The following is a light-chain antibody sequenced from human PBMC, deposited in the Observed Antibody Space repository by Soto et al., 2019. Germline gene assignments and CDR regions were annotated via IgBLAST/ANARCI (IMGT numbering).Light chain of an antibody. CDR3: QQSYSTPLT. CDR2: AAS. V-gene: IGKV1-39*01. CDR1: QTISSW. Sequence: DIQMTQSPSTLSGSVGDRVTITCRASQTISSWLAWYQQKPGKAPKLLIYAASSLQSGVPLRFSGGGSGTDFTLTIRSLQPEDFATYYCQQSYSTPLTVGGGTKVDIK. J-gene: IGKJ4*01.